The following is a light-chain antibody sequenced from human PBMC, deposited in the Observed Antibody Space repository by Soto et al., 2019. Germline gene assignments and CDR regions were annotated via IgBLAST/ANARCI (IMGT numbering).Light chain of an antibody. Sequence: EIVMTQSRATLSVXPGXRFPLSCRASQSVSSSYLAWYQQKPGQAPRLLIYGASSRATGIPDRFSGSGSGTDFTLTISRLEPEDFAVYSCQQYGSSPRTFGQGTKVDI. CDR2: GAS. V-gene: IGKV3-20*01. CDR1: QSVSSSY. CDR3: QQYGSSPRT. J-gene: IGKJ1*01.